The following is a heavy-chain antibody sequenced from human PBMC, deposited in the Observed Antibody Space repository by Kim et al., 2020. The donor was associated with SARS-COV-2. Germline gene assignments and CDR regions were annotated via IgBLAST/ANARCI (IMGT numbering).Heavy chain of an antibody. J-gene: IGHJ3*01. CDR2: IHVDGSKK. CDR1: GFTFSSYA. Sequence: GGSLRLSCAASGFTFSSYAMHWVCQAPGKGLERVSVIHVDGSKKYYADSVKGRFTISRDNSKNTLYLQMNSLRAEDTAVYYCARDEYGGNSDAFDYWGQGTLVTVSS. D-gene: IGHD2-21*02. V-gene: IGHV3-30*04. CDR3: ARDEYGGNSDAFDY.